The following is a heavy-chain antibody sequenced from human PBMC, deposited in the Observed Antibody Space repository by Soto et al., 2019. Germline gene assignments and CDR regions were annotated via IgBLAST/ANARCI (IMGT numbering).Heavy chain of an antibody. J-gene: IGHJ6*02. CDR2: VHVSGGT. D-gene: IGHD6-19*01. Sequence: LSLTCSVSGESISNFYWSWIRQPAGKGLEWIGHVHVSGGTNYNAPLQSRVTMSVDTSSNHVSLQLTSLTAADTAVYYCARDRYGWYPGYDLDVWGPGTTVTSP. V-gene: IGHV4-4*07. CDR1: GESISNFY. CDR3: ARDRYGWYPGYDLDV.